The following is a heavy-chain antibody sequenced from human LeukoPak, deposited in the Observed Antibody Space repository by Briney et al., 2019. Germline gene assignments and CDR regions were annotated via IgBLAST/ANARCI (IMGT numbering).Heavy chain of an antibody. J-gene: IGHJ4*02. Sequence: GSLRLSCAASGFTFSDHYMDWVRQAPGKGLEWVGRTRNKANSYTTVYAASVKGRFTISRDGSENSLLLQMNSLKTEDTAVYYCAGGYNSFDSWGQGTLVTVSS. CDR3: AGGYNSFDS. CDR2: TRNKANSYTT. CDR1: GFTFSDHY. V-gene: IGHV3-72*01. D-gene: IGHD1-1*01.